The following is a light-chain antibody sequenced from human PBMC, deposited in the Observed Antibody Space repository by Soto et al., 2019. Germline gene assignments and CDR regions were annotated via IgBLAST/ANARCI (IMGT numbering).Light chain of an antibody. Sequence: DIVMTQSPDSLAVSLGERATINCKSSQSVLYSSNNKNYLAWYQQKPGQPPKLLIYWASTRASGVPDRFSGSGSATDFTLTISSLQAEDVAVYYGQQYYRTPRSTFGGGTKVEIK. CDR3: QQYYRTPRST. V-gene: IGKV4-1*01. CDR1: QSVLYSSNNKNY. CDR2: WAS. J-gene: IGKJ4*01.